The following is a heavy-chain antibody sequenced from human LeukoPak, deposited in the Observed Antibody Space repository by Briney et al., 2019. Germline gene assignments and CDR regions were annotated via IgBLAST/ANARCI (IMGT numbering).Heavy chain of an antibody. V-gene: IGHV3-30-3*01. J-gene: IGHJ6*02. CDR3: ARGGRITIFGVVPDYYYGMDV. Sequence: GGSLRLSCAASGFTFSSYAMHWVRQAPGKGLEWVAVISYDGSNKYYADSVKGRFTISRDNSKNTLYLQMNSLRAEDTAVYYCARGGRITIFGVVPDYYYGMDVWGQGTRSPSP. D-gene: IGHD3-3*01. CDR2: ISYDGSNK. CDR1: GFTFSSYA.